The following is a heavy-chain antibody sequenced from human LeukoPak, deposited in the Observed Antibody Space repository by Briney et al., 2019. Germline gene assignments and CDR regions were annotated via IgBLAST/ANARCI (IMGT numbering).Heavy chain of an antibody. CDR2: IYYSGST. J-gene: IGHJ5*02. CDR3: ARHDYSGSYYGLSWFDP. D-gene: IGHD1-26*01. CDR1: GGSSSSSGYY. V-gene: IGHV4-39*01. Sequence: PSETLSLTCTVSGGSSSSSGYYWGWIRQPPGKGLEWIASIYYSGSTYYNPSLKSRVTISVDTSKNQLSLKLSSLTAADTAVYYCARHDYSGSYYGLSWFDPWGQGTLVTVSS.